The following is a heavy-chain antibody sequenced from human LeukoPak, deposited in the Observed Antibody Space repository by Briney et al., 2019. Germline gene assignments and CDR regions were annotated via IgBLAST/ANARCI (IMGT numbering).Heavy chain of an antibody. J-gene: IGHJ4*02. Sequence: PGRSLRLSCAASGFTFSNYWMSWVRQAPGEGLEWVANIKQDGSEIYYVDCVKGRFTISRDNAKNSLFLQMNGLRAEDTAVYYCARDKVVGATHFDYWGQGILVTVSS. CDR1: GFTFSNYW. CDR3: ARDKVVGATHFDY. D-gene: IGHD1-26*01. V-gene: IGHV3-7*01. CDR2: IKQDGSEI.